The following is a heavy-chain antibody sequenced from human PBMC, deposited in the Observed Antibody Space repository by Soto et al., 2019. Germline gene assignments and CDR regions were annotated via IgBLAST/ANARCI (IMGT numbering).Heavy chain of an antibody. V-gene: IGHV1-18*01. J-gene: IGHJ3*02. D-gene: IGHD3-22*01. CDR3: ARDENYYDSSGYLFAAGAFDI. CDR2: ISAYNGNT. Sequence: ASVKVSCKASGYTFTSYGISWVRQAPGQGLEWMGWISAYNGNTNYAQKLQGRVTMTTDTSTSTAYMELRSLRSDDTAVYYCARDENYYDSSGYLFAAGAFDIWGQGTMVTVSS. CDR1: GYTFTSYG.